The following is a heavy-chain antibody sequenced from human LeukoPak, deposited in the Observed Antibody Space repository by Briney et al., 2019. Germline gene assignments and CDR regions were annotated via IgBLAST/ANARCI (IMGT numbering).Heavy chain of an antibody. V-gene: IGHV2-5*02. Sequence: KGPGPTRVKPTQTLTLTCTFSGFSLSTSGMGVGWIRQPPGKALEWLALIYWGDDKRYSPSLKIRLTITKDTSKNQVVLTMANMDPVDTATYYCAHRYGGSWYFDSWGQGTLGTASS. CDR1: GFSLSTSGMG. D-gene: IGHD6-25*01. CDR3: AHRYGGSWYFDS. CDR2: IYWGDDK. J-gene: IGHJ4*02.